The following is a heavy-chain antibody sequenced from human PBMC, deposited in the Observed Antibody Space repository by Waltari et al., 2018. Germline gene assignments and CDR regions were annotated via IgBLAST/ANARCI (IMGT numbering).Heavy chain of an antibody. CDR3: ARENDELGY. CDR1: GKTFTGYY. J-gene: IGHJ4*02. V-gene: IGHV1-2*06. D-gene: IGHD1-1*01. CDR2: INPNSGGT. Sequence: QVQLVQSGAEVKKPGASVKVSCKASGKTFTGYYMQWVRQAPGQGLEWMGRINPNSGGTNYEQTFQGRVTMTRDTSISTAYMELSRLRSDDTAVYYCARENDELGYWGQGTLVTVSS.